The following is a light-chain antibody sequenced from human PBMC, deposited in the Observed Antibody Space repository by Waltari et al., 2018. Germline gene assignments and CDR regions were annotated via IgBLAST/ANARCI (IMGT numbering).Light chain of an antibody. CDR3: QQRSNWPPNT. V-gene: IGKV3-11*01. CDR2: DAS. J-gene: IGKJ2*01. CDR1: QSVSSY. Sequence: EIVLTQSPATLSLSPGERATLSFRASQSVSSYLAWYQQKPGQAPRLLIYDASNRATGIPTRFSGRGSGTDFTLTISSLEPEDFAVYYCQQRSNWPPNTFGQGTKLEIK.